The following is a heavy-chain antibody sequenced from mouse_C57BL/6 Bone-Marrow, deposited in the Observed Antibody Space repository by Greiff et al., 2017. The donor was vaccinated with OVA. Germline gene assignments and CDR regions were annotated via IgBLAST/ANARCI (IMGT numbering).Heavy chain of an antibody. CDR1: GYTFTSYW. Sequence: QVHVKQPGAELVKPGASVKLSCKASGYTFTSYWMQWVKQRPGQGLEWIGEIDPSDSYTNYNQKFKGKATLTVDTSSSTAYMQLSSLTSEDSAVYYCARGYYGSSLWYFDVWGTGTTVTVSS. CDR3: ARGYYGSSLWYFDV. J-gene: IGHJ1*03. CDR2: IDPSDSYT. V-gene: IGHV1-50*01. D-gene: IGHD1-1*01.